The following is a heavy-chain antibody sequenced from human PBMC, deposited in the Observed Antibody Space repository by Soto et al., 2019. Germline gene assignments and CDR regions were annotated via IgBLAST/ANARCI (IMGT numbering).Heavy chain of an antibody. CDR1: GFTFSSYW. Sequence: EVQLVESGGGLVQPGGSLRLSCAASGFTFSSYWMSWVRQAPGKGLEWVANIKQDGSEKYYVDSVKGRFTISRDNAKNSRYLQMNSLRAEDTAVYYCARDDGAGIVVVPASFGMGVWGQGTTVTVSS. J-gene: IGHJ6*02. D-gene: IGHD2-2*01. CDR3: ARDDGAGIVVVPASFGMGV. CDR2: IKQDGSEK. V-gene: IGHV3-7*05.